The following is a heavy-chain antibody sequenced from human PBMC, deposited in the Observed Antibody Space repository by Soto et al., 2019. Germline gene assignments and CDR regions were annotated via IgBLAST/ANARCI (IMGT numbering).Heavy chain of an antibody. CDR2: IYYSGST. J-gene: IGHJ4*02. D-gene: IGHD3-22*01. CDR1: GGSISRSSYY. Sequence: PSETLSLTCTVYGGSISRSSYYWGWIRQPPGKGLEWIGSIYYSGSTYYNPSLKSRVTISVDTSKNQFSLKLSSVTAADTAVYYCARGAVVNFDAWGQGTLVTVSS. CDR3: ARGAVVNFDA. V-gene: IGHV4-39*07.